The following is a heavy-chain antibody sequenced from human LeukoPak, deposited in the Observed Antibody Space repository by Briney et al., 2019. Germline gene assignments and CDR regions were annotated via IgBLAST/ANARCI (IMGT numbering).Heavy chain of an antibody. Sequence: PSETLSLTCTVSGGSISSGSYYWSWIRQPAGKGLEWIGRIYTSGSTNYNPSLKSRVTISVDTSKNQFSLKLSSVTAADTAVYYCARMESVPAVSNWFDPWGQGTLVTVSS. J-gene: IGHJ5*02. D-gene: IGHD2-2*01. CDR3: ARMESVPAVSNWFDP. V-gene: IGHV4-61*02. CDR2: IYTSGST. CDR1: GGSISSGSYY.